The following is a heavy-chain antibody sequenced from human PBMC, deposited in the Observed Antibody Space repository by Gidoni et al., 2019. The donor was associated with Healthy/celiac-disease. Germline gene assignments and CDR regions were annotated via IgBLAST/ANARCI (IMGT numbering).Heavy chain of an antibody. CDR1: VGTLRGYA. J-gene: IGHJ4*02. CDR2: IVPIFGTA. CDR3: ASNYYDSSGYYPFDY. V-gene: IGHV1-69*01. D-gene: IGHD3-22*01. Sequence: QVQLVQSGVEVKKPGSSVKVSCQASVGTLRGYAISWVRQSPGKGLEWMGGIVPIFGTANYAQKFQGRVTITADESTSTAYMELSSLRSEDTAVYYCASNYYDSSGYYPFDYWGQGTLVTVSS.